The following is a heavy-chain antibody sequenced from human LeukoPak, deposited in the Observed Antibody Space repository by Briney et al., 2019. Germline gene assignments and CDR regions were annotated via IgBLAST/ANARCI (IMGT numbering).Heavy chain of an antibody. V-gene: IGHV3-48*04. CDR1: GFTFSSYS. CDR2: ISSSSSTV. CDR3: ARNSGYSYGYYFDY. J-gene: IGHJ4*02. D-gene: IGHD5-18*01. Sequence: PGGSLRLSCAASGFTFSSYSMNWVRQAPGKGLEWVSYISSSSSTVYYADSVKGRFTISRDNAKNSLYLQMNSLRAEDTAVYYCARNSGYSYGYYFDYWGQGTLVTVSS.